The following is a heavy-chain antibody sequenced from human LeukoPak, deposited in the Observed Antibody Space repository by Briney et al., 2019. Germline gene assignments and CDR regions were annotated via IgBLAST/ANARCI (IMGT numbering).Heavy chain of an antibody. CDR1: GGSISSYY. V-gene: IGHV4-59*01. CDR3: ARVKDDGYYFDY. J-gene: IGHJ4*02. Sequence: SETLSLTCTVSGGSISSYYWSWIRQPPGKGLEWIGYIYYSGSTNYNPSLKSRVTISVDTSKNQFSLKLSSVTAAGTAVYYCARVKDDGYYFDYWGQGTLVTVSS. D-gene: IGHD3-10*01. CDR2: IYYSGST.